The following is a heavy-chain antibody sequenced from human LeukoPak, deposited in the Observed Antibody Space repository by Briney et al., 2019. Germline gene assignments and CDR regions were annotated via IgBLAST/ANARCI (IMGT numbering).Heavy chain of an antibody. CDR2: INPNSSGT. J-gene: IGHJ6*03. D-gene: IGHD6-13*01. Sequence: ASVKVSCKASGYTFTGYYMHWVRQAPGQGLEWMGRINPNSSGTNYAQQFQGRVTMTRDTSISTAYMELSRLRSDDTAVYYCARKRGSSWRYYYMDVWGKGTTVTVSS. CDR3: ARKRGSSWRYYYMDV. V-gene: IGHV1-2*06. CDR1: GYTFTGYY.